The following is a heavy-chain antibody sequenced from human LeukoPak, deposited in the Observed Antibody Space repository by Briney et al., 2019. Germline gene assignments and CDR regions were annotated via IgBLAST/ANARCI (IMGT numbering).Heavy chain of an antibody. Sequence: SETLSLTCTVSGGSISSYYWSWIRQPAGKGLEWIGSIYHSGSTYYNPSLKSRVTISVDTSKNQFSLKLSSVTAADTAVYYCAIYYDILTGYSHLYYFDYWGQGTLVTVSS. J-gene: IGHJ4*02. CDR3: AIYYDILTGYSHLYYFDY. V-gene: IGHV4-59*04. CDR2: IYHSGST. CDR1: GGSISSYY. D-gene: IGHD3-9*01.